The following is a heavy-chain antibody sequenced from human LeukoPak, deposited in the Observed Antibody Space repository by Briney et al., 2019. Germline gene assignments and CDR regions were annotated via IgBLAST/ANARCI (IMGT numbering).Heavy chain of an antibody. V-gene: IGHV4-34*01. Sequence: SETLSLTCAVYGGSFSGYYWSWIRQPPGKGLEWIGEINHSGSTNYNPSLKSRVTISVDTSKNQFSLKLSSVTAADTAVYYCAGGGVVPAAMPLFDYWGQGTLVTVSS. CDR2: INHSGST. D-gene: IGHD2-2*01. CDR1: GGSFSGYY. J-gene: IGHJ4*02. CDR3: AGGGVVPAAMPLFDY.